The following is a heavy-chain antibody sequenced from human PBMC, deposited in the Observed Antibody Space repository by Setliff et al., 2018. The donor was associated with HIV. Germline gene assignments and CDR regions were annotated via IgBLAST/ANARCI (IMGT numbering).Heavy chain of an antibody. Sequence: PGGSLRLSCVASGFTFSDYYMAWIRQAPGRGLEWIAHIDESGDTIYYADSVEGRFTISRDNAKSSLYLHVTTLRPADTAVYYCGRVALWHPFHYYYLDVWGRGTTVTVSS. CDR3: GRVALWHPFHYYYLDV. J-gene: IGHJ6*03. CDR2: IDESGDTI. V-gene: IGHV3-11*04. CDR1: GFTFSDYY.